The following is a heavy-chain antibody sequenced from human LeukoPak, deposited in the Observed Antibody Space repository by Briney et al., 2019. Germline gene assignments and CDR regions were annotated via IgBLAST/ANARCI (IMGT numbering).Heavy chain of an antibody. CDR3: AKGVDYDSSGYWNY. D-gene: IGHD3-22*01. CDR2: ISGSGGST. J-gene: IGHJ4*02. Sequence: HSGGSLRLSCAASGFTFSSYAMSWVRQAPGKGLEWVSAISGSGGSTYYADSVKGRFTISRDNPKNTLYLQMNSLRAEDTAVYYCAKGVDYDSSGYWNYWGQGTLVTVSS. CDR1: GFTFSSYA. V-gene: IGHV3-23*01.